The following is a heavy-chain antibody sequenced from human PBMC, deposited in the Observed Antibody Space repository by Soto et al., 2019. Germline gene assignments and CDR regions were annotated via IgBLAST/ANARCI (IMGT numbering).Heavy chain of an antibody. Sequence: GGSLRLSCTVSGFTFNNYGINWVRQAPGKGLEWVSSVSKSGYAYYSDSVKGRFTISRDNAKNSVSLQMNTLRVEDTAVYYCAREDSIIIPAVSDFWGQGTLVTVLL. CDR1: GFTFNNYG. V-gene: IGHV3-21*01. CDR3: AREDSIIIPAVSDF. J-gene: IGHJ4*02. D-gene: IGHD3-22*01. CDR2: VSKSGYA.